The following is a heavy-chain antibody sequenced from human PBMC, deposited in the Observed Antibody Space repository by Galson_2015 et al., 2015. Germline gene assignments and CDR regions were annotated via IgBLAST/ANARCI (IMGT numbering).Heavy chain of an antibody. V-gene: IGHV3-13*05. CDR1: GFTFSNYD. Sequence: SLRLSCAASGFTFSNYDMHWVRQAPGKGLEWVSGIATAGDPYYPGSVKGRFTISRENAKNSLYLQMNNLRAGDTAVYYCARAWTTVVTPFSWWYFDLWGRGTLVTVSS. CDR2: IATAGDP. J-gene: IGHJ2*01. D-gene: IGHD4-23*01. CDR3: ARAWTTVVTPFSWWYFDL.